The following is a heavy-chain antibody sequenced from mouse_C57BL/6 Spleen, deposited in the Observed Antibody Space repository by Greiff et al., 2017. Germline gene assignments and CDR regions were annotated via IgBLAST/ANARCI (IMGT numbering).Heavy chain of an antibody. D-gene: IGHD2-1*01. J-gene: IGHJ3*01. CDR3: TRGGIYYGNFNWDEGFAY. CDR1: GYTFTDYD. V-gene: IGHV1-15*01. Sequence: QVQLKQSGAELVRPGASVTLSCKASGYTFTDYDMHWVKQTPVHGLEWIGAIDPETGGTAYNQKFKGKAILTADKSSSTAYMELRSLTSEDSAVYYCTRGGIYYGNFNWDEGFAYWGQGTLVTVSA. CDR2: IDPETGGT.